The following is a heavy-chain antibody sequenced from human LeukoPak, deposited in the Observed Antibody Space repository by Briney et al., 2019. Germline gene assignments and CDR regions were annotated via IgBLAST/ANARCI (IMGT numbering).Heavy chain of an antibody. J-gene: IGHJ5*02. V-gene: IGHV4-59*01. CDR3: ARRPRAGWFDP. CDR1: GGSISSYY. CDR2: IYYSGST. Sequence: PSETLSLTRTVSGGSISSYYWSWIRQPPGKGLEWIGYIYYSGSTNYNPSLKSRVTISVDTSKNQFSLKLSSVTAADTAVYYCARRPRAGWFDPWGQGTLVTVSS.